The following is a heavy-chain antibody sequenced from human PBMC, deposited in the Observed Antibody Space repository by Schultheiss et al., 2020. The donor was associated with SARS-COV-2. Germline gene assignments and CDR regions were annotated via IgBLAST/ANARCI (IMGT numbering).Heavy chain of an antibody. CDR3: ARRASSWAQSGSGHYYYGMDV. J-gene: IGHJ6*02. CDR2: IDPSDSYT. Sequence: GESLKISCKGSGYSFTSYWISWVRQMPGKGLEWMGRIDPSDSYTNYSPSFQGHVTISADKSISTAYLQWSSLKASDTAMYYCARRASSWAQSGSGHYYYGMDVWGQGTTVTVSS. V-gene: IGHV5-10-1*01. D-gene: IGHD6-13*01. CDR1: GYSFTSYW.